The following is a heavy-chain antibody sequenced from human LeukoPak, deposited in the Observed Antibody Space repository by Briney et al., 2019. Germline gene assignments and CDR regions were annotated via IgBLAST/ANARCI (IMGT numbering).Heavy chain of an antibody. CDR2: ITTYNGNT. V-gene: IGHV1-18*01. CDR1: RYTFTGYG. D-gene: IGHD1-1*01. Sequence: ASVKSSCKASRYTFTGYGISWVRQTPGQGLEWMGCITTYNGNTNFAQKVQGRVTMTTDTSTSTAYMELRGLRSDDTAVYYCARCILATCRYLPSFDFWGQGTLVTVS. J-gene: IGHJ4*02. CDR3: ARCILATCRYLPSFDF.